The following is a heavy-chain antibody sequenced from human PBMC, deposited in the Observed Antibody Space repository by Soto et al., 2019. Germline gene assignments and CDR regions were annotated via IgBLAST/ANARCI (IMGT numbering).Heavy chain of an antibody. CDR1: GFTFSSYA. J-gene: IGHJ4*02. CDR3: ARVRSGTYHSTFDY. D-gene: IGHD1-26*01. CDR2: ISYDGSNK. Sequence: PGGPLRLSCGASGFTFSSYAMHWVRQAQGKGLEWVAVISYDGSNKYYADSVKGRFTISRDNSKNTLYLQMNSLRAEDTAVYYCARVRSGTYHSTFDYWGKGTLVTVSS. V-gene: IGHV3-30-3*01.